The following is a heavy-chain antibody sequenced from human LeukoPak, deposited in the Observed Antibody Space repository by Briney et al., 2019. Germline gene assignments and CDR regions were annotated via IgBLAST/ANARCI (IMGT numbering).Heavy chain of an antibody. D-gene: IGHD2-21*01. Sequence: GGSLRLSCAASGFTFSSYAMSWVRQAPGKRLEWVSAVSGGGGTTYYADSVKGRFTISRDNSKNTLNLQMNSLRAEDAAVYYCARGYSSDNWGQGTLVTVSS. CDR3: ARGYSSDN. V-gene: IGHV3-23*01. J-gene: IGHJ4*02. CDR2: VSGGGGTT. CDR1: GFTFSSYA.